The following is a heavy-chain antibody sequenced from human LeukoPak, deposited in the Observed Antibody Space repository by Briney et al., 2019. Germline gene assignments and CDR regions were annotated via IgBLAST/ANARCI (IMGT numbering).Heavy chain of an antibody. CDR3: AREFIVVVPAAAYGMDV. D-gene: IGHD2-2*01. V-gene: IGHV1-18*01. CDR2: ISTYNGNT. J-gene: IGHJ6*02. Sequence: ASVKVSCKASRHTFTSFGISWVRQAPGQGLEWMGWISTYNGNTNYAQKLQGRVTMTTDTSTSTAYMELRSLRSDDTAVYYCAREFIVVVPAAAYGMDVWGQGTTVTVSS. CDR1: RHTFTSFG.